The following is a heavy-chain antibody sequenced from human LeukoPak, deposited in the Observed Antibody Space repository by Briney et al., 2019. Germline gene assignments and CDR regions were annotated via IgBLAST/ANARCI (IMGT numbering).Heavy chain of an antibody. D-gene: IGHD5-12*01. V-gene: IGHV4-34*01. J-gene: IGHJ4*02. CDR3: ARDRGDGYDYFWDY. CDR2: INHSGTT. CDR1: GGSFSGYY. Sequence: PSETLSLTCAVYGGSFSGYYWSWIRQPPGKGLEWIGEINHSGTTNYNPSLKSRVTIPVDTSKNQFSLKLSSVTAADTAVYYCARDRGDGYDYFWDYWGQGTLVAVSS.